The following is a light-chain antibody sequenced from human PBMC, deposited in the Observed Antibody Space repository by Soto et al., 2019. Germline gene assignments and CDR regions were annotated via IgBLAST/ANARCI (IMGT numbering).Light chain of an antibody. V-gene: IGLV2-14*03. CDR3: SSYSGSSTLVV. CDR2: DVS. Sequence: QSALTQPASVSGSPGQSIAISCPGTSSDVGGYNFVSWYQQHPGKAPKLMIYDVSNRPSGVSNRFSGSKSGNTASLTISGLQAEDEADYYCSSYSGSSTLVVFGGGTKLTVL. CDR1: SSDVGGYNF. J-gene: IGLJ2*01.